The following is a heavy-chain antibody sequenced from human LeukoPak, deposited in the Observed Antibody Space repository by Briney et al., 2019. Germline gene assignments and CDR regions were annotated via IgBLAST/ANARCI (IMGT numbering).Heavy chain of an antibody. CDR2: ISGSGGST. V-gene: IGHV3-23*01. D-gene: IGHD3-10*01. CDR3: AKSPYMVRGVNYWFDP. J-gene: IGHJ5*02. CDR1: GFTFSSYA. Sequence: SGGSLRLSCAASGFTFSSYAMSRVRQAPGKGLEWVSAISGSGGSTYYADSVKGRFTISRDNSKNTLYLQMNSLRAEDAAVYYCAKSPYMVRGVNYWFDPWGQGTLVTVSS.